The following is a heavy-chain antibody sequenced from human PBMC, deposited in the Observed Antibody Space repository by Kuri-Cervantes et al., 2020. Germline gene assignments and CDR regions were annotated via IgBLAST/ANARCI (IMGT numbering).Heavy chain of an antibody. CDR3: ARIGTGYKFRFDP. J-gene: IGHJ5*02. Sequence: GESLKISCAASGFTFDDYTMHWVRQAPGKGLEWVSLISWNGGSTYYADSVKGRFTISRDNAKNSLYLQMNSLRAEDTAVYYCARIGTGYKFRFDPWGQGTLVTVSS. V-gene: IGHV3-43*01. D-gene: IGHD3-9*01. CDR2: ISWNGGST. CDR1: GFTFDDYT.